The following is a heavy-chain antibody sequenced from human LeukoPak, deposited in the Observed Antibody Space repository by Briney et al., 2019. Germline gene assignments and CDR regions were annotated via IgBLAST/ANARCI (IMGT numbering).Heavy chain of an antibody. D-gene: IGHD3-9*01. V-gene: IGHV4-34*01. CDR3: ARHSRTYYDILTGPYGGSFDY. CDR2: VNYSGST. J-gene: IGHJ4*02. CDR1: GGSFSGYY. Sequence: SETLSLTCAVYGGSFSGYYWSWIRQPPGKGLEWIGEVNYSGSTNYNPSLKSRVTISVDTSKNQFSLKLTSVTAADTAVYYCARHSRTYYDILTGPYGGSFDYWGQRTLVTVSS.